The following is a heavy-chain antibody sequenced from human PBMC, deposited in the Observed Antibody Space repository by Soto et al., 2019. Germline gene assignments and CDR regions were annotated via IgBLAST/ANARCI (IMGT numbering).Heavy chain of an antibody. CDR1: GFTFSSYA. D-gene: IGHD1-26*01. CDR3: AGDGHSGRYGGFFDY. CDR2: ISYDGSNK. V-gene: IGHV3-30-3*01. J-gene: IGHJ4*02. Sequence: QVQLVESGGGVVQPGRSLRLSCAASGFTFSSYAMHWVRQAPGKGLEWVAVISYDGSNKYYADSVKGRFTISRDNSKNPVELQMERLRAGDTAGYYLAGDGHSGRYGGFFDYWGQGTLVTVSS.